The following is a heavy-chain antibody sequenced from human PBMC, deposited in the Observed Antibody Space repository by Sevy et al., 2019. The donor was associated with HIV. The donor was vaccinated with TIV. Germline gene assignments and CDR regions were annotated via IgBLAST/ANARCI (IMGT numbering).Heavy chain of an antibody. CDR3: AKDRLRGTTYAFHI. J-gene: IGHJ3*02. Sequence: GGSLRLSCAASGFTFSTYAMSWVRQAPGKGLEWVSGIIGSVGSTYYADSVKGRFTISRDNSKSTLYLQMNSLRAEDTAVYYCAKDRLRGTTYAFHIWGQGTMVTVSS. CDR2: IIGSVGST. D-gene: IGHD1-7*01. CDR1: GFTFSTYA. V-gene: IGHV3-23*01.